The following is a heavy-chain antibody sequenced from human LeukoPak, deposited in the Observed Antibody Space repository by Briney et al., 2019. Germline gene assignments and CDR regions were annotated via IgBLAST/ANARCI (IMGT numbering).Heavy chain of an antibody. J-gene: IGHJ6*02. CDR3: AKDSLYDFWSGYYTGIESGYYYGMDV. D-gene: IGHD3-3*01. Sequence: GGSLRLSCAASGFTFDDYAMHWVRQARGKGLEWVSLISGDGGSTYYADSVKGRFTISRDNSKNSLYLQMNSLRTEDTALYYCAKDSLYDFWSGYYTGIESGYYYGMDVWGQGTTVTVSS. CDR2: ISGDGGST. V-gene: IGHV3-43*02. CDR1: GFTFDDYA.